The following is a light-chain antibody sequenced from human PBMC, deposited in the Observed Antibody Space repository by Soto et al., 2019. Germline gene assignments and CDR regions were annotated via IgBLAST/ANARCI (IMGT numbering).Light chain of an antibody. V-gene: IGKV1-12*01. Sequence: IKMSQSPSSVSASVGDRVTITCRASQGIGSWLAWYQQKPGKAPKLLIYAASSLQSGVPSRFSGSGSGTDFTLTISSLQSEDFAVYYCQQYDNWPRTFGQGAKVAI. J-gene: IGKJ1*01. CDR1: QGIGSW. CDR2: AAS. CDR3: QQYDNWPRT.